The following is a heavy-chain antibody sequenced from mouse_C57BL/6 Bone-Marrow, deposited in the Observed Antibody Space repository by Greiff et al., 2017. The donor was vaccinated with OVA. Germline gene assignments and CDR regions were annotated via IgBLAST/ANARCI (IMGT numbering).Heavy chain of an antibody. J-gene: IGHJ2*01. CDR1: GYTFTSYW. D-gene: IGHD4-1*01. V-gene: IGHV1-64*01. CDR2: IHPNSGST. CDR3: ARWSGLDY. Sequence: QVQLKQPGAELVKPGASVKLSCKASGYTFTSYWMHWVKQRPGQGLELIGMIHPNSGSTNSNEKFKSKATLTVDKSSSTAYMQLSSLTSEDSAVYYCARWSGLDYWGQGTTLTVSS.